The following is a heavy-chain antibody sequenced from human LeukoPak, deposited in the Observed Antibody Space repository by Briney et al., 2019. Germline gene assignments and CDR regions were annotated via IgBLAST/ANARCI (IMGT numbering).Heavy chain of an antibody. CDR1: GGSISSYY. CDR2: IYTSGST. V-gene: IGHV4-4*07. D-gene: IGHD6-13*01. CDR3: ARGSSSWYRAQYDY. J-gene: IGHJ4*02. Sequence: PSETLSLTCTVSGGSISSYYWSWIRQPAGKGLEWIGRIYTSGSTNYNPSLKSRVPMSVDTSKNQFSLKLSSVTAADTAVYYCARGSSSWYRAQYDYWGQGTLVTVSS.